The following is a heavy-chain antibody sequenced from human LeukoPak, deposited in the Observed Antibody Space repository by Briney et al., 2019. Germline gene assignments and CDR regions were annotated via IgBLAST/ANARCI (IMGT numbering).Heavy chain of an antibody. CDR1: GFTFSSYS. V-gene: IGHV3-21*01. Sequence: PGGSLRLSCAASGFTFSSYSMNWVRQAPGKGLEWVSSISSSSSYIYYADSVKGRFTIPRDNAKNSLYLQMNSLRAEDTAVYYCARDRGIVGATRRRRNRHILDYWGQGTLVTVSS. D-gene: IGHD1-26*01. J-gene: IGHJ4*02. CDR2: ISSSSSYI. CDR3: ARDRGIVGATRRRRNRHILDY.